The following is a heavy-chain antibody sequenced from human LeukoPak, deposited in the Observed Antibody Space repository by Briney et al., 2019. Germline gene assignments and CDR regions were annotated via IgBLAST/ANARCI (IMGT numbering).Heavy chain of an antibody. V-gene: IGHV3-7*05. CDR2: INEDGSEK. J-gene: IGHJ4*02. Sequence: GGSLRLSCEASGFTFSSYWMSWVRQAPGKGLEWVANINEDGSEKYDVESVKGRFTVSRDNAKNSLYLQMDMLRAEDTAVYYCAKDFLNYYGSGMYRGYFDYWGQGTLVTVSS. CDR3: AKDFLNYYGSGMYRGYFDY. D-gene: IGHD3-10*01. CDR1: GFTFSSYW.